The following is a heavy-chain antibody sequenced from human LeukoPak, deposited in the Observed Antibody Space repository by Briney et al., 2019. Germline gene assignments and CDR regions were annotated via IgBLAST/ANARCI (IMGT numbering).Heavy chain of an antibody. J-gene: IGHJ4*02. CDR3: ARGGGLRYFDWLFRPFDY. CDR2: INHSGST. Sequence: SETLSPTCAVYGGSFSGYYWSWIRQPPGKGLEWIGEINHSGSTNYNPSLKSRVTISVDTSKNQFSLKLGSATAADTAVYYCARGGGLRYFDWLFRPFDYWGQGTLVTVSS. CDR1: GGSFSGYY. D-gene: IGHD3-9*01. V-gene: IGHV4-34*01.